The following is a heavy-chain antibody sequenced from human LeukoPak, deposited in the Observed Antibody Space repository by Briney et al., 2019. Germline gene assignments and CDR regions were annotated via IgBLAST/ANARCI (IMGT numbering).Heavy chain of an antibody. CDR2: ISYDGSSK. CDR3: ARDGLDYFGMDV. V-gene: IGHV3-30-3*01. Sequence: GGSLRLSCAASGFTFSRHSIHWVRQAPGKGLDWVAVISYDGSSKYYADSVKGRFTISRDNSKNTLYLQMNSLRAEDTALYYCARDGLDYFGMDVWGQGTTVTVSS. J-gene: IGHJ6*02. CDR1: GFTFSRHS.